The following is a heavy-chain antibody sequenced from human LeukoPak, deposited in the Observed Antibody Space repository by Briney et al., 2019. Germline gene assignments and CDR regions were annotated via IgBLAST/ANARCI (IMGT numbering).Heavy chain of an antibody. CDR2: INHSGST. Sequence: SETLSLTCAVYGGSFSGYYWSWIRQPPGKGLEWIGEINHSGSTNYNPSLKSRVTISVDTSKNQFSLKLSSVTAADTAVYYCASVVPAAIYNWFDPWGRGTLVTVSS. CDR3: ASVVPAAIYNWFDP. D-gene: IGHD2-2*01. V-gene: IGHV4-34*01. CDR1: GGSFSGYY. J-gene: IGHJ5*02.